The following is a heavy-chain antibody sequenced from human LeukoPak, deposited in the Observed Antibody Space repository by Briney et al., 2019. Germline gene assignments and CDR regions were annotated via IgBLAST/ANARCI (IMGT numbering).Heavy chain of an antibody. CDR1: GYTFTELS. Sequence: ASVKVSCKVSGYTFTELSMHWVRQAPGKGLEWMGGFDPEDGETIYAQKFQGRVTMTEDTSTDTAYMELSSLRSEDTAVYYCAPRSHYYDSSGYYYAFDYWGQGTLVTVSS. D-gene: IGHD3-22*01. V-gene: IGHV1-24*01. CDR2: FDPEDGET. CDR3: APRSHYYDSSGYYYAFDY. J-gene: IGHJ4*02.